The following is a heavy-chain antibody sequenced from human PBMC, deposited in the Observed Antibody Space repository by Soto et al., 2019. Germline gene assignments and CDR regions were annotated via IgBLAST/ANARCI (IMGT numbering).Heavy chain of an antibody. CDR2: ISSSSSYI. CDR1: GFTFSSYS. V-gene: IGHV3-21*01. J-gene: IGHJ4*02. CDR3: ARVPGYPTLEAPNSGY. D-gene: IGHD3-9*01. Sequence: GGSLRLSCAASGFTFSSYSMNWVRQAPGKGLEWVSSISSSSSYIYYADSVKGRFTISRDNAKNSLYLQMNSLRAEDTAVYYCARVPGYPTLEAPNSGYWGQGTLVTVSS.